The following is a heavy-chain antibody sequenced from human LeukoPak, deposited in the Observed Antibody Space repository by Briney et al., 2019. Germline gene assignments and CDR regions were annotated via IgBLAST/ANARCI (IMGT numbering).Heavy chain of an antibody. CDR1: GGSLSSYS. J-gene: IGHJ5*02. D-gene: IGHD2-2*01. V-gene: IGHV4-4*07. CDR2: IYTSGST. Sequence: KPSETLSLTCTVPGGSLSSYSWSWIRQPAGKGLEWIGRIYTSGSTNYNPSLKSRVTMSVETSKNQFSPKLSSVTAADTAVYYCARDILGYCSSTSCPTRWFDPWGQGTLVTVSS. CDR3: ARDILGYCSSTSCPTRWFDP.